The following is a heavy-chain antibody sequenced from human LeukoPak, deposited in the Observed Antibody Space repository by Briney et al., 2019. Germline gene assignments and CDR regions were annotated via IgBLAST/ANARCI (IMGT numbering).Heavy chain of an antibody. CDR1: GGSISSYY. Sequence: SETLSLTCTVSGGSISSYYWSWIRQPPGKGLEWIGFVYYTGRTSYNPSLKSRVTISVDTSKNQFSLKVNSVTAADTAMYYCARYVSSGLDYWGQGTLATVSS. CDR3: ARYVSSGLDY. J-gene: IGHJ4*02. CDR2: VYYTGRT. V-gene: IGHV4-59*01. D-gene: IGHD3-22*01.